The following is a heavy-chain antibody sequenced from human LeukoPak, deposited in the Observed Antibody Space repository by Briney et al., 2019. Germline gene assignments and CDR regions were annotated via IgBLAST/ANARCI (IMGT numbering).Heavy chain of an antibody. J-gene: IGHJ4*02. V-gene: IGHV3-33*01. CDR2: IWYGGSNK. Sequence: GGSLRLSCAASGFTFSSYGMHWVRQAPGKGLEWVAVIWYGGSNKYYADSVKGRFTISRDNSKNTLYLQMNSLRAEDTAVYYCARGSLGAIAAAGSDYWGQGTLVTVSS. D-gene: IGHD6-13*01. CDR3: ARGSLGAIAAAGSDY. CDR1: GFTFSSYG.